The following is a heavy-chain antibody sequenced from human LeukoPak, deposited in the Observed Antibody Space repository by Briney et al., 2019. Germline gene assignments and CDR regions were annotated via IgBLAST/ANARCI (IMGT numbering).Heavy chain of an antibody. D-gene: IGHD1-20*01. CDR1: GFTFSSYW. V-gene: IGHV3-7*01. CDR2: IKQDGSEK. J-gene: IGHJ4*02. CDR3: ARLGLPNWNYVGY. Sequence: GGSLRLSCAASGFTFSSYWMSWVRQAPGKGLEWVANIKQDGSEKYYVDSVKGRFTISRDNAKNSLYLQMNSLRAEDTAVYYCARLGLPNWNYVGYWGQGTLVTVSS.